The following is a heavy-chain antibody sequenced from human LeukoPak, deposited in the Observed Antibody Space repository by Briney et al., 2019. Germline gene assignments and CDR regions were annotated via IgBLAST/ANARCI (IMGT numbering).Heavy chain of an antibody. CDR1: GLTFGANW. CDR2: IKPDGSEQ. CDR3: ARESYYRCDY. Sequence: GGSLRLSCAASGLTFGANWMSWVRQPPGKGLEWVAKIKPDGSEQIYVDSVKGRFTISRDNAKNTLYLQMNSLRAEDTAVYYCARESYYRCDYWRQGTLVTVSS. D-gene: IGHD1-26*01. J-gene: IGHJ4*02. V-gene: IGHV3-7*04.